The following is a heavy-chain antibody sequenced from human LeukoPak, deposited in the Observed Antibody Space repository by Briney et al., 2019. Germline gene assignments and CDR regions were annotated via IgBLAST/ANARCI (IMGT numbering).Heavy chain of an antibody. Sequence: ASVKVSCKASGYTFTGYYMHWVQQAPGQGLEWMGWINPNSGGTNYAQKFQGRVTMTRDTSISTAYMELRSLRSDDTAVYYCARDPLPMYYYDSSGYYPDAFDIWGQGTMVTVSS. J-gene: IGHJ3*02. CDR2: INPNSGGT. D-gene: IGHD3-22*01. V-gene: IGHV1-2*02. CDR3: ARDPLPMYYYDSSGYYPDAFDI. CDR1: GYTFTGYY.